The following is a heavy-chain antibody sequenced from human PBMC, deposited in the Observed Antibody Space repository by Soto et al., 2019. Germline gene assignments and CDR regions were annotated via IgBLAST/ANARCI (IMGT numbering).Heavy chain of an antibody. V-gene: IGHV4-59*01. CDR2: IYYSGST. CDR3: ARAEEAVAGRGYYYGMDV. CDR1: GGSISSYY. J-gene: IGHJ6*02. Sequence: SETLSLTCTVSGGSISSYYWSWIRQPPGKGLEWIGYIYYSGSTNYNPSLKSRVTISVDTSKNQFSLKLSSVTAADTAVYYCARAEEAVAGRGYYYGMDVWGQGTTVTVSS. D-gene: IGHD6-19*01.